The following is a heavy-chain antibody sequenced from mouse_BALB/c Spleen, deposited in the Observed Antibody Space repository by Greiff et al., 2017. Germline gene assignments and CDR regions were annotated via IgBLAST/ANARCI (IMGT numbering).Heavy chain of an antibody. D-gene: IGHD2-3*01. CDR3: ARHDDGYYTY. CDR1: GFTFSSYY. CDR2: INSNGGST. V-gene: IGHV5-6-2*01. J-gene: IGHJ3*01. Sequence: EVKLVESGGGLVKLGGSLKLSCAASGFTFSSYYMSWVRQTPEKRLELVAAINSNGGSTYYPDTVKGRFTISRDNAKNTLYLQMSSLKSEDTALYYCARHDDGYYTYWGQGTLVTVSA.